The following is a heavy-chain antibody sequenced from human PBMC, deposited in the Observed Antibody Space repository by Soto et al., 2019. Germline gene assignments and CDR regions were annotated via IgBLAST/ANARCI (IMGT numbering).Heavy chain of an antibody. J-gene: IGHJ1*01. CDR2: IWYDGSNK. CDR1: GFTFSSYG. V-gene: IGHV3-33*01. CDR3: AREGKVTTFYFQH. Sequence: GGSLRLSCAASGFTFSSYGMHWVRQAPGKGLEWVAVIWYDGSNKYYADSVKGRFTISRDNSKNTLYLQMNSLRAEDTAVYYCAREGKVTTFYFQHWGQGTLVTVSS. D-gene: IGHD4-17*01.